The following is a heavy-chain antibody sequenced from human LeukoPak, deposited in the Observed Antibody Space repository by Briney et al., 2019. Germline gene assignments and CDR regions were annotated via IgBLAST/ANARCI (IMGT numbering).Heavy chain of an antibody. V-gene: IGHV5-51*01. CDR3: ARRKISKEFDY. CDR1: GYSFTSYW. Sequence: LGESLKISCKGYGYSFTSYWIGWVRQMPGKGLEWMGIIHPGHSDTRYNPSFQGQVTVSADTSLNTAYLQWGSLKASDTAIYYCARRKISKEFDYWGQGTLVTVSS. CDR2: IHPGHSDT. J-gene: IGHJ4*02. D-gene: IGHD2-2*01.